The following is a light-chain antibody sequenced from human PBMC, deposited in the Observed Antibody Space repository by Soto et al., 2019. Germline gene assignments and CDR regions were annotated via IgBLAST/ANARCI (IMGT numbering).Light chain of an antibody. V-gene: IGKV1-33*01. CDR1: QDISNY. CDR3: QQYDNLLT. Sequence: DIQMTQSPSSLSASVGDRVTITCQASQDISNYLNWYQQKPGKAPKLLIYDASNLETGVPSRFSGSGSWTDFTVTISRLQPEDIATYYCQQYDNLLTFGGGTKVEIK. J-gene: IGKJ4*01. CDR2: DAS.